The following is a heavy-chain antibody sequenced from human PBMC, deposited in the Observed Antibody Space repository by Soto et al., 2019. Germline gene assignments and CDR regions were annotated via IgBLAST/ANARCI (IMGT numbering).Heavy chain of an antibody. CDR2: ISSSSSYI. J-gene: IGHJ4*02. CDR1: GFTFSSYS. CDR3: ARESTYYDFWSGSGGFDY. V-gene: IGHV3-21*01. D-gene: IGHD3-3*01. Sequence: GGSLRLSCAASGFTFSSYSMNWVRQAPGKGLEWVSSISSSSSYIYYADSVKGRFTISRDNAKNSLYLQMNSLRAEDTAVYYCARESTYYDFWSGSGGFDYWGQGTLVTVSS.